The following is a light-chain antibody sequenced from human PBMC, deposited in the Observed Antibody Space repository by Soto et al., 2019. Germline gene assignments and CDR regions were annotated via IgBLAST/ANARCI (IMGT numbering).Light chain of an antibody. CDR2: GNN. V-gene: IGLV1-40*01. CDR3: QSYDSSLSVVV. Sequence: QSVLTQPPSVSGAPGQRVTISCTGSSSNIGAGYDVHWYQHLPGTAPKLLIYGNNNRPSGVPDRFSGSKSGTSASLAITGLQAEDEADYYCQSYDSSLSVVVFGGGTKLTVL. J-gene: IGLJ2*01. CDR1: SSNIGAGYD.